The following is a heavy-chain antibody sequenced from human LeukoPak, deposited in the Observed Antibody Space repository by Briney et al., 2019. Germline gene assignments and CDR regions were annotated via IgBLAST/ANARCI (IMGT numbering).Heavy chain of an antibody. CDR2: ISAYSGNT. Sequence: ASVKVSCKASGYTFTSYGISWVQQAPGQGLEWMGWISAYSGNTNYAQKLQGRVTMTTDTSTSTAYMELRSLRSDDTAVYYCARLGYCSSTSCRRFDPWGQGTLVTVSS. CDR1: GYTFTSYG. V-gene: IGHV1-18*04. J-gene: IGHJ5*02. D-gene: IGHD2-2*01. CDR3: ARLGYCSSTSCRRFDP.